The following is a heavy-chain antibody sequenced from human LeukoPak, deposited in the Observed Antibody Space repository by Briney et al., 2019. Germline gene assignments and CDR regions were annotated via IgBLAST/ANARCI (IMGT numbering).Heavy chain of an antibody. CDR2: IWYDGSNK. CDR3: ARDNDYGGNPGSWFDS. V-gene: IGHV3-33*01. D-gene: IGHD4-23*01. Sequence: GGSLRLSCAASGFTFRSNGIHWVRQAPGKGLEWVAVIWYDGSNKYYSDSVKGRFTVSRDNSKDTVDLQMNSPRVEDTAVYYCARDNDYGGNPGSWFDSWGQGTLVTVSS. J-gene: IGHJ5*01. CDR1: GFTFRSNG.